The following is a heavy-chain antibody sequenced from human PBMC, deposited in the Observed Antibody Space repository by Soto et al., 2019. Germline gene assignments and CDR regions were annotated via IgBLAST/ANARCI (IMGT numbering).Heavy chain of an antibody. Sequence: SETLSLTCTVSGGSISSSSYYLGWIRQPPGKGLEWIGSIYYSGSTNYNPSLKSRVTISVDTSKNQFSLKLSSVTAADTAVYYCARERYSGYEFDYWGQGTLVTVSS. J-gene: IGHJ4*02. CDR2: IYYSGST. CDR3: ARERYSGYEFDY. V-gene: IGHV4-39*07. D-gene: IGHD5-12*01. CDR1: GGSISSSSYY.